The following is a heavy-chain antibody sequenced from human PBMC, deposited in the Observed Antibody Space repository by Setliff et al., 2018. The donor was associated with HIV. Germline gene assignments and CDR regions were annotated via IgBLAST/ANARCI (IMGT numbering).Heavy chain of an antibody. D-gene: IGHD3-9*01. J-gene: IGHJ4*02. V-gene: IGHV3-48*01. CDR3: VRDRDWAFDY. Sequence: GGSLRLSCAASGFTFNTYTMNWVRQAPGKGLEWLSYISDTSATISYADSVKGRFTISRDNAKNSLYLQMDSLRAEDTAVYYCVRDRDWAFDYWGQGTLVTVSS. CDR2: ISDTSATI. CDR1: GFTFNTYT.